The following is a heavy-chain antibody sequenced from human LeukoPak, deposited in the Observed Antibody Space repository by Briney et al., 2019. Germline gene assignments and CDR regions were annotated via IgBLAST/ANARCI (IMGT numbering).Heavy chain of an antibody. J-gene: IGHJ4*02. CDR2: IKQDGSDK. CDR1: GFTFSSYW. V-gene: IGHV3-7*01. CDR3: ARGGAAAARKRGVDY. Sequence: GGSLRLSCTASGFTFSSYWMSWVRQAPGKGLEWVASIKQDGSDKFYVASVKGRFTISRDNAKNSLYLQMNSLRAEDTAVYYCARGGAAAARKRGVDYWGQGTLVTVSS. D-gene: IGHD6-13*01.